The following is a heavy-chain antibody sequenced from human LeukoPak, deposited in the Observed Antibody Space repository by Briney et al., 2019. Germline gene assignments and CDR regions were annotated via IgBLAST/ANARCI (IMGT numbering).Heavy chain of an antibody. CDR3: ARIRWSRYGDGEFDY. D-gene: IGHD4-17*01. CDR2: IDWDDDK. Sequence: SGPALVKPTQTLTLTCTFSGFSLSTSGMRVSWIRQPPGKALEWLARIDWDDDKFYSTSLKTRLTISKDTSKNQVVLTMTNMDPVDTATYYRARIRWSRYGDGEFDYWGQGTLVTVSS. CDR1: GFSLSTSGMR. V-gene: IGHV2-70*04. J-gene: IGHJ4*02.